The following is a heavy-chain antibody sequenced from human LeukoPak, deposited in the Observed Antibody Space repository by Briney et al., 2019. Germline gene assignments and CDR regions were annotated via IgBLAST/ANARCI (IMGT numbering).Heavy chain of an antibody. V-gene: IGHV3-66*01. D-gene: IGHD1-1*01. J-gene: IGHJ4*02. CDR2: IYSGGRT. Sequence: GGSLRLSCAASGFTVSSNYMSWVRQAPGKGLEWVSVIYSGGRTYYADSVKGRFTMSRDNSKNTLYLQMNSLRAEDTAVYYCARAEREEFDYWGQGTLVTVSS. CDR3: ARAEREEFDY. CDR1: GFTVSSNY.